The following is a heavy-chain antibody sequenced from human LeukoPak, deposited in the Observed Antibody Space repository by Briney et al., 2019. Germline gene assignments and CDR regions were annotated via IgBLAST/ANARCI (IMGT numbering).Heavy chain of an antibody. J-gene: IGHJ4*02. V-gene: IGHV4-38-2*02. CDR3: ARGGGGYYDILTGYYPPFHY. CDR1: GYSISSGYY. D-gene: IGHD3-9*01. CDR2: IYHSGST. Sequence: PSETLSLTCTVSGYSISSGYYWGWIRQPPGKGLEWIGSIYHSGSTYYNPSLKSRVTISVDTSKNQFSLKLSSVTAADTAVYYCARGGGGYYDILTGYYPPFHYWGQGTLVTVSS.